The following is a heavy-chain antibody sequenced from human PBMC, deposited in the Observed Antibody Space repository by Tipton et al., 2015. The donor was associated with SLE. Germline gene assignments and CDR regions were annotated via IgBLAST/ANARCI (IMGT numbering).Heavy chain of an antibody. J-gene: IGHJ6*02. CDR1: GASIRSTTFY. D-gene: IGHD3-10*01. CDR2: ISDSGST. V-gene: IGHV4-39*06. Sequence: TLSLTCTVSGASIRSTTFYWGWIRQPPGKGLEWIGSISDSGSTHYNPSLKSRVTISLDPSKNQFPLTLRSVTAAGTAVYYCARHRLTVLQKVNVPSDGLDVWGQGTTVSVSS. CDR3: ARHRLTVLQKVNVPSDGLDV.